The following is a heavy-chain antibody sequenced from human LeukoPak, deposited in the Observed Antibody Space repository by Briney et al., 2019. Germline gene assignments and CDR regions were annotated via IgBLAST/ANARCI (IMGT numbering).Heavy chain of an antibody. D-gene: IGHD1-7*01. J-gene: IGHJ4*02. CDR2: IIPMFNTA. V-gene: IGHV1-69*08. Sequence: SVKVSWKASGRTLRSYSFTWVRQAPGQGLEWMGRIIPMFNTANYAQDFQGRITKTADKSASTAYMELITLKSEDTAVYYCAREAKTSNWNSVPYLDYWGQGTLITVSS. CDR1: GRTLRSYS. CDR3: AREAKTSNWNSVPYLDY.